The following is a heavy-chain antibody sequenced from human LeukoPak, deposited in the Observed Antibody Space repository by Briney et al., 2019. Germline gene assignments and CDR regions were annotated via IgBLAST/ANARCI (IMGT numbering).Heavy chain of an antibody. D-gene: IGHD3-3*01. Sequence: ASVKVSCKASGYTFSSSGLSWVRQAPGQGLEWMGWISGYNGNTDYAQKFQDRVTMTTDRSTNTAYMELRSLRSDDTAVYYCARDNPYHDFLPHGGGVPMDVWGKGTTVTVSS. V-gene: IGHV1-18*04. J-gene: IGHJ6*04. CDR3: ARDNPYHDFLPHGGGVPMDV. CDR2: ISGYNGNT. CDR1: GYTFSSSG.